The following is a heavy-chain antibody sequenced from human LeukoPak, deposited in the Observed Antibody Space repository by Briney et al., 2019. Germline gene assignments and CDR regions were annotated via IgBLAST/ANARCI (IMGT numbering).Heavy chain of an antibody. D-gene: IGHD3-3*01. V-gene: IGHV3-7*01. CDR3: ARDHYDFWSGYYYY. CDR1: GFTFSSYW. Sequence: GGSLRLSCAASGFTFSSYWMSWVRQAPGKGLEWVANIKQDGSERYYVDSVKDRFTISRDNAKNSLYLQMNSLRAEDTAVYYCARDHYDFWSGYYYYWGQGTLVTVSS. CDR2: IKQDGSER. J-gene: IGHJ4*02.